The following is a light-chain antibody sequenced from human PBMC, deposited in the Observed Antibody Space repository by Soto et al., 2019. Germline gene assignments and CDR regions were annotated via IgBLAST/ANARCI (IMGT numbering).Light chain of an antibody. V-gene: IGKV3-15*01. CDR3: QQYHKWPPIT. Sequence: EMVMTQSPGTLSVSLGESATLSCRASQSVDGYLAWYQQKPGQAPRLLIYGASTRATGVTARFRGGGSGTKFTLTIISLLSEDSAVYYCQQYHKWPPITFGQGTRLEI. J-gene: IGKJ5*01. CDR1: QSVDGY. CDR2: GAS.